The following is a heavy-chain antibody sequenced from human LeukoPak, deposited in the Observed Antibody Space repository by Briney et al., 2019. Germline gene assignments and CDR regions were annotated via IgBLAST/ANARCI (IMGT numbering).Heavy chain of an antibody. D-gene: IGHD3-22*01. CDR1: GGTFSSYA. V-gene: IGHV1-18*01. J-gene: IGHJ4*02. CDR3: ARDYDSSVKDY. CDR2: ISAYNGNT. Sequence: ASVKVSCKASGGTFSSYAINWVRQAPGQGVEWMGWISAYNGNTNYAQRLQGRVTMTTDTSTSTAYMELRSLRSDDTAVYYCARDYDSSVKDYWGQGTLVTVSS.